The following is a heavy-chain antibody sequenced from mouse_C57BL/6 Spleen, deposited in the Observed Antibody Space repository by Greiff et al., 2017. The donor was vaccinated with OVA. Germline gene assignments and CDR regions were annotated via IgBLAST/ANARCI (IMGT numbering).Heavy chain of an antibody. J-gene: IGHJ3*01. Sequence: VQLQQSGAELVRPGASVKLSCTASGFNIKDDYMHWVKQRPEQGLEWIGWIDPENGDTEYASKFQGKATITADTSSNTAYLQLSSLTSEDTAVYYCTTSPYDYEAWFAYWGQGTLVTVSA. V-gene: IGHV14-4*01. D-gene: IGHD2-4*01. CDR3: TTSPYDYEAWFAY. CDR1: GFNIKDDY. CDR2: IDPENGDT.